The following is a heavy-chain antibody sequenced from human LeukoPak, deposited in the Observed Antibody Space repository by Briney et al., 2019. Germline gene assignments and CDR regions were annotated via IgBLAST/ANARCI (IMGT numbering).Heavy chain of an antibody. V-gene: IGHV5-51*01. CDR3: ARRGLGYYFDY. CDR1: GSIFTTYW. CDR2: IYPGDSDT. Sequence: GASLQISCQGSGSIFTTYWIGWVRRLPGKGLEWMGVIYPGDSDTRYSPSFQGQVTISADKSISTAYLQWSSLKASDTAMYYCARRGLGYYFDYWGQGSLVTVSS. J-gene: IGHJ4*02. D-gene: IGHD3/OR15-3a*01.